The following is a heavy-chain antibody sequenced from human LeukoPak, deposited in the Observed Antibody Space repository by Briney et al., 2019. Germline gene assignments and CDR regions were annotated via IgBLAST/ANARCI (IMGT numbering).Heavy chain of an antibody. CDR3: AKSNGYGLVDI. CDR2: ISATGST. V-gene: IGHV4-61*02. D-gene: IGHD3-10*01. CDR1: GDSISSGSNY. Sequence: SETLSLTCSVSGDSISSGSNYWSWIRQPAGKGLEWIGRISATGSTNYNPTLKSRIIISIEMSKNQFSLTLNSVTAADTAVYYCAKSNGYGLVDIWGQGTMVTVSS. J-gene: IGHJ3*02.